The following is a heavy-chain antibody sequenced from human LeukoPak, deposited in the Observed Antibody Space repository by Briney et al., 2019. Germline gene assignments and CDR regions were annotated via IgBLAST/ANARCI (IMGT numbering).Heavy chain of an antibody. D-gene: IGHD3-10*01. CDR2: ISSSSSYI. CDR3: ARDQGYYYGSGSYSYYFDY. J-gene: IGHJ4*02. Sequence: GGSLRLSCAASGFTFSSYSMNWVRQAPGKGLEWVSSISSSSSYIYYADSVKGRFTISRDNAKNSLYLQMNSLGAEDTAVYYCARDQGYYYGSGSYSYYFDYWGQGTLVTVSS. V-gene: IGHV3-21*01. CDR1: GFTFSSYS.